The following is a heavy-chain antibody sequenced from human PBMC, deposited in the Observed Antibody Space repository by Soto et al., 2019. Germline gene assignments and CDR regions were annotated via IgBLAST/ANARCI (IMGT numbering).Heavy chain of an antibody. CDR2: ISSDGDIT. V-gene: IGHV3-64D*06. CDR1: GFTFSEYS. D-gene: IGHD3-9*01. CDR3: VKVSTFYDILTGYYSTNFFDP. J-gene: IGHJ5*02. Sequence: GGSLRLSCSASGFTFSEYSMHWVRQAPGKGLQYVSTISSDGDITYYADSVKGRFTISRDNSKNTLYLQMNSLIPEDTAVYYCVKVSTFYDILTGYYSTNFFDPWGQGTLVTVPS.